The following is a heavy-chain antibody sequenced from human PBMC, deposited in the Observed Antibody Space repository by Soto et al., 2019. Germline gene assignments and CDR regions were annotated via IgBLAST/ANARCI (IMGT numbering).Heavy chain of an antibody. J-gene: IGHJ4*01. D-gene: IGHD3-22*01. V-gene: IGHV3-15*07. CDR3: TTHSLFTMILVRFDF. Sequence: EVQLVESGGGLVKPGGSLTLSCAASGFTFSSAWINWVRQAPGKGLEWVGRLKSRTDGGTTDFAAPVKGRVAISRDDSTVVAHLQMSCLQAKATCVSYCTTHSLFTMILVRFDFRGHGTLVTVSS. CDR1: GFTFSSAW. CDR2: LKSRTDGGTT.